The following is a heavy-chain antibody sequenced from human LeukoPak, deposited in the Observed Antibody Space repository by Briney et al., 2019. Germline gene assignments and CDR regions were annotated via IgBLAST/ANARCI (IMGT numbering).Heavy chain of an antibody. D-gene: IGHD6-19*01. Sequence: HPGGSLRLSCAASGFTFSSYAMHWVRQAPGKGLEWVAVISYDGSNKYYADSVKGRFTISRDNSKNTLYLQMNSLRAEDTAVYYCARSGYSSGWYNYWGQGTLVTVSS. CDR1: GFTFSSYA. V-gene: IGHV3-30*04. CDR3: ARSGYSSGWYNY. J-gene: IGHJ4*02. CDR2: ISYDGSNK.